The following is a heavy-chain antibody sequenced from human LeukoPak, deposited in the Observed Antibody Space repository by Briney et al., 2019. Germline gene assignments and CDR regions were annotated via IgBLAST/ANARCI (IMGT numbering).Heavy chain of an antibody. J-gene: IGHJ4*02. CDR3: AKDRDDSGDYAFDY. CDR2: IGRSGDYT. Sequence: GSVRLSCAASGFSFSGYVMSWVRQAPGKGLEWVSVIGRSGDYTHYADSVKGRFTISRDNSKNTLSLQMSSLRAEDAAIYYCAKDRDDSGDYAFDYGGQGVLVTVSS. CDR1: GFSFSGYV. D-gene: IGHD4-17*01. V-gene: IGHV3-23*01.